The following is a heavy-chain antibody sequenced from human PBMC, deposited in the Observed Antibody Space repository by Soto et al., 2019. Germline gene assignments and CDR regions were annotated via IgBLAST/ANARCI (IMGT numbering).Heavy chain of an antibody. CDR1: GGTFSSYT. J-gene: IGHJ3*02. D-gene: IGHD3-22*01. Sequence: SVKVSCKASGGTFSSYTISWVRQAPGQGLEWMGGIIPIFGTANYAQKFQGRVTITADKSTSTAYMELRSLRSEDTAVYYCARPTYYYDSSGSPSDAFDIWGQGTMVTVSS. V-gene: IGHV1-69*06. CDR2: IIPIFGTA. CDR3: ARPTYYYDSSGSPSDAFDI.